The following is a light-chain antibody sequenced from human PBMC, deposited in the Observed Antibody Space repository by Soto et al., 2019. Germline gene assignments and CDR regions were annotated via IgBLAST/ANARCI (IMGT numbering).Light chain of an antibody. CDR3: SSYAGNNNFVV. J-gene: IGLJ2*01. V-gene: IGLV1-40*01. CDR2: GHN. Sequence: QSVLTQPPSVSGAPGQRVTISCTGSYSNIGAGYEVHWYQQIPGTAPKLLISGHNNRPSGVPDRFFGSKSGTSASLTIIGLQAEDEADYYCSSYAGNNNFVVFGGGTKLTVL. CDR1: YSNIGAGYE.